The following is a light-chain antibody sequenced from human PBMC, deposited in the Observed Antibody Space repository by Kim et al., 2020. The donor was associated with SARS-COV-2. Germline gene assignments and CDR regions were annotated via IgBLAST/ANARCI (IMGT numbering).Light chain of an antibody. Sequence: PGQTARITCGGNNIGGHSVHWYQQKPGQAPALVIYYDSDRPSGIPERFSGSKAATTATLTISRVEAGDEADYYCQVWDTDTDDYVFGTGTKVTVL. J-gene: IGLJ1*01. CDR2: YDS. CDR3: QVWDTDTDDYV. CDR1: NIGGHS. V-gene: IGLV3-21*01.